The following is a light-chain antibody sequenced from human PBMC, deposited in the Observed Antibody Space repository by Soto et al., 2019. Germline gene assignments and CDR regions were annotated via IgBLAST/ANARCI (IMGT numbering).Light chain of an antibody. V-gene: IGKV3-15*01. Sequence: EIVMTQSPVTLSVSPGDRATLSCRASQSVNSNLAWYQQKPGQTPKLLIYVASTRATGIPARFSGSGSGTEFTRTISSLQSEEFAVYYCQQYNVWPLTFGGGTKVEFK. J-gene: IGKJ4*01. CDR2: VAS. CDR3: QQYNVWPLT. CDR1: QSVNSN.